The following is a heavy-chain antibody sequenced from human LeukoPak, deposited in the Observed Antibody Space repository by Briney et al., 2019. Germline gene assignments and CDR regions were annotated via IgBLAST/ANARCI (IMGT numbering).Heavy chain of an antibody. CDR2: IRYDGSNK. J-gene: IGHJ4*02. V-gene: IGHV3-30*02. CDR1: GFTFSSYG. D-gene: IGHD6-19*01. Sequence: PGGSLRLSCAASGFTFSSYGMPWVRQAPGKGLEWVAFIRYDGSNKYYADSVKGRFTISRDNSKNTLYLQMNGLRAEDTAVYYCAKDRGEQWLVLDYWGQGTLVTVSS. CDR3: AKDRGEQWLVLDY.